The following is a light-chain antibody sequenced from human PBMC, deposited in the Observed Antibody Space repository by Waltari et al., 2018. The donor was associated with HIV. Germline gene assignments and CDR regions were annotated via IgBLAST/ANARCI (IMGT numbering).Light chain of an antibody. Sequence: QSVLTQPPSVSGAPGQRVTLSCTGSRSNNGAGYDVHWNQHLPGTAPQRLIYGNRNRPSGVPDRFSVSQSGTAAALAITGLQAEDEADYYCQSYDSRLSGFVIFGGGSKLTVL. V-gene: IGLV1-40*01. CDR1: RSNNGAGYD. J-gene: IGLJ2*01. CDR3: QSYDSRLSGFVI. CDR2: GNR.